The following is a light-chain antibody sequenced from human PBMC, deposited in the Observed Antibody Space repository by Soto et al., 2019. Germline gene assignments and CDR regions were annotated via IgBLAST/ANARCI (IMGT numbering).Light chain of an antibody. V-gene: IGKV1-39*01. CDR3: QQSFSTPYT. CDR1: QRINKY. Sequence: DIQMTQSPSSLSASVGDSVTIPCRASQRINKYLNWYQQRSGRAPRLLIHTASGLHSGVPSRFSGSGSGSDFTLTISSLQPEDFATYFCQQSFSTPYTFGQGTKLEI. J-gene: IGKJ2*01. CDR2: TAS.